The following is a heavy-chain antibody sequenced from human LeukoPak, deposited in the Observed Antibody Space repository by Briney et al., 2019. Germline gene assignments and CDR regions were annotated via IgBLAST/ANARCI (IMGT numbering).Heavy chain of an antibody. CDR2: ISSSSSYT. V-gene: IGHV3-11*06. J-gene: IGHJ4*02. Sequence: PGGSLRLSCAASGFTFSDYYMSWIHQAPGKGLEWVSYISSSSSYTNYADSVKGRFTISRDNAKNSLYLQMNSLRAEDTAVYYCARDYGDYVSYFDYWGQGTLVTVSS. D-gene: IGHD4-17*01. CDR3: ARDYGDYVSYFDY. CDR1: GFTFSDYY.